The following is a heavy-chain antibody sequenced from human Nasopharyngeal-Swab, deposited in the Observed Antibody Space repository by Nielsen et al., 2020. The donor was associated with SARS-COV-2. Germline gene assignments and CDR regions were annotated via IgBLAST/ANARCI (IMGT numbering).Heavy chain of an antibody. CDR3: AKEGPGMFGVVGLDV. CDR1: GFTFGDHW. V-gene: IGHV3-30*18. Sequence: GGSLRLSCVVSGFTFGDHWMNWVRQAPGKGLEWVAVISYDGINKYDADSVKGRFTISRDNSKDTLYLQMNSLRPEDTAVYYCAKEGPGMFGVVGLDVWGQGTTVTVSS. J-gene: IGHJ6*02. CDR2: ISYDGINK. D-gene: IGHD3-3*01.